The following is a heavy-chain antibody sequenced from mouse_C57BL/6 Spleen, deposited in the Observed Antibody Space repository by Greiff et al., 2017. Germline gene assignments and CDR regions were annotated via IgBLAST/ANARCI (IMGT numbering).Heavy chain of an antibody. J-gene: IGHJ2*01. Sequence: VQLKESGAELVRPGSSVKMSCKTSGYTFTSYGINWVKQRPGQGLEWIGYIYIGNGYTEYNEKFKGKATLTSDTSSSTAYMQLSSLTSEDSAIYFCATITTGIPYYFDYWGQGTTLTVSS. V-gene: IGHV1-58*01. CDR1: GYTFTSYG. CDR2: IYIGNGYT. CDR3: ATITTGIPYYFDY. D-gene: IGHD1-1*01.